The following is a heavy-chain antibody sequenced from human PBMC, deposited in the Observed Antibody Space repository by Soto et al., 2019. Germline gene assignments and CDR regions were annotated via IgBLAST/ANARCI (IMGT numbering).Heavy chain of an antibody. CDR2: IFSDNER. V-gene: IGHV2-26*01. CDR1: GFSLTTGKMG. J-gene: IGHJ6*02. CDR3: ARMNVDSYQFYYAMDV. Sequence: SGPTLVNPPETLTLTCTVSGFSLTTGKMGVRWIRHPPGKALEWLAHIFSDNERSYSTSLQGRLTISKDTSGSQVVLSMTNVDPVDTATYYCARMNVDSYQFYYAMDVWGQGTTVTVSS. D-gene: IGHD4-17*01.